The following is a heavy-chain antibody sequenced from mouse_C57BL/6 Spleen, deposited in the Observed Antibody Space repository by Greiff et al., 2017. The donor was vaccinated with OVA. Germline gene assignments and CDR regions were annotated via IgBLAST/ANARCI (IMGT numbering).Heavy chain of an antibody. CDR1: GYSITSGYY. D-gene: IGHD1-1*01. V-gene: IGHV3-6*01. CDR3: ARDDYGSPY. J-gene: IGHJ2*01. Sequence: VQLQQSGPGLVKPSQSLSLTCSVTGYSITSGYYWNWIRQFPGNKLEWMGYISYDGSNNYNPSLKNRISITRDTSKNQFFLKLNSVTTEDTATYYCARDDYGSPYWGQGTTLTVSS. CDR2: ISYDGSN.